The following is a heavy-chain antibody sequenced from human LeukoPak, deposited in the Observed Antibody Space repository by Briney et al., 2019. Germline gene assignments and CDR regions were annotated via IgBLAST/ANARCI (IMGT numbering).Heavy chain of an antibody. J-gene: IGHJ4*02. CDR3: AREALLRFGEHYSDGGLLDY. V-gene: IGHV4-4*07. CDR2: IDTSGNT. CDR1: GGSISSYY. Sequence: SETLSLTCTVSGGSISSYYWSWIRQPAGKGLEWIGRIDTSGNTNYKPSLKSRVTMSVDTSKNQFSLKLSSVTAADTAVYYCAREALLRFGEHYSDGGLLDYWGQGTLVTVSS. D-gene: IGHD3-10*01.